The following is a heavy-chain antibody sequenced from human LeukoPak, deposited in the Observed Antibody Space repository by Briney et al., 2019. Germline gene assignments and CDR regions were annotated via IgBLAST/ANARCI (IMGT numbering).Heavy chain of an antibody. V-gene: IGHV3-30*02. J-gene: IGHJ6*03. Sequence: TGGSLRLSCAASGFTFSSYGMHWVRQAPGKGLEWVAFIRYDGSNKYYADSVKGRFTISRDNSKNTLYLQMNSLRAEDTAVYYCAKEGSGSYGAYYYYYMDVWGKGTTVTISS. D-gene: IGHD3-10*01. CDR1: GFTFSSYG. CDR2: IRYDGSNK. CDR3: AKEGSGSYGAYYYYYMDV.